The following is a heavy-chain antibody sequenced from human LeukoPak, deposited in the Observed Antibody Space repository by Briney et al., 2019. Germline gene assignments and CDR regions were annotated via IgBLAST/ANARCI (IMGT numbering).Heavy chain of an antibody. CDR1: GYSISSGYY. V-gene: IGHV4-38-2*01. CDR2: IYQSGST. D-gene: IGHD1-7*01. J-gene: IGHJ4*02. Sequence: SETLSLTRAVSGYSISSGYYWGWIRQPPGKGLEWLGTIYQSGSTNYNPSLRSRISISVDTSRNQFSLTLRSVTAADTALYYCARVRNYAAGYPDCWGQGTLVTVSS. CDR3: ARVRNYAAGYPDC.